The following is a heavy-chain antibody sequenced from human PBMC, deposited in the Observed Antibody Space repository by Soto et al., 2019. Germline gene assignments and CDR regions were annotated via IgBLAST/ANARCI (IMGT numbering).Heavy chain of an antibody. CDR3: ARGAPVVNDY. CDR2: IYHSGTT. D-gene: IGHD3-22*01. V-gene: IGHV4-30-2*01. Sequence: QLQLQESGSGLVKPSQTLSLTCAVSGGSVSSGGYSWSWIRQPPGKGLEWIGYIYHSGTTYYTPSRKSRVTISVARSKNQFSLKLSSVTAADTAVYYCARGAPVVNDYWGQGTLVTVSS. CDR1: GGSVSSGGYS. J-gene: IGHJ4*02.